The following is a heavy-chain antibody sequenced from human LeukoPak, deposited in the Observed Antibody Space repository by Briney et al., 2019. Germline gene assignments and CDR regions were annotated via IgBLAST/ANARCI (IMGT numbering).Heavy chain of an antibody. CDR3: AKDRFRLDLTSFDY. CDR2: ISGTGGGT. V-gene: IGHV3-23*01. CDR1: GFTFSSYG. J-gene: IGHJ4*02. Sequence: GASLRLSCGASGFTFSSYGMSWVRQAPGKGLEWVSGISGTGGGTYYADSVKGRFTISRDNSKNRLYMQMNSLRAEDTAIYFCAKDRFRLDLTSFDYWGQGTLVTVSS. D-gene: IGHD1-1*01.